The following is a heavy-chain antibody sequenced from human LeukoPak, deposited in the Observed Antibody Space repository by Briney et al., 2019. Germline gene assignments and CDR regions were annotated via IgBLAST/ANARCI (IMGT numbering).Heavy chain of an antibody. J-gene: IGHJ4*02. V-gene: IGHV1-69*04. D-gene: IGHD3-16*01. Sequence: SVKVSCKASGGTFSSYAISWVRQAPGQGLEWVGRIIPSLGIANYAQKFQGRVTLPADKSTSTDYMVLSSLRAEDTAVYYFARVPDVAGDEGYFDYWGQRTLVPLS. CDR1: GGTFSSYA. CDR2: IIPSLGIA. CDR3: ARVPDVAGDEGYFDY.